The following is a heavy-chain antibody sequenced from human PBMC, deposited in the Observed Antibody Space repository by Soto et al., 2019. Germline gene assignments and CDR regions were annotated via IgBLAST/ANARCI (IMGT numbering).Heavy chain of an antibody. V-gene: IGHV2-70*12. Sequence: VSGPTLVNPTQTLTLTCTFSGFSLSTSGMCVSWIRQSPGKALEWLALIDWRNDKYYSTSLKTRLTISKDSSKNQVVLTMTNMDPVDTATYYCAHRGGAAVGLYYFDYWGQGALVTVSS. CDR3: AHRGGAAVGLYYFDY. D-gene: IGHD6-13*01. CDR2: IDWRNDK. J-gene: IGHJ4*02. CDR1: GFSLSTSGMC.